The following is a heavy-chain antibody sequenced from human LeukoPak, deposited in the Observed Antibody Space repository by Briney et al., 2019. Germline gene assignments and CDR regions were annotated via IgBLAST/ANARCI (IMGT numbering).Heavy chain of an antibody. Sequence: QPGGSLRLSCVASGFPFSSYWMTWVRQAPGKGLEWVANIKQDGSKKSYVDSVKGRFTISRDNAKNSLYLQMNSLRAEDTAVYYCAREGQLGFDYWGQGTLVTVSS. D-gene: IGHD5-18*01. J-gene: IGHJ4*02. CDR3: AREGQLGFDY. CDR1: GFPFSSYW. V-gene: IGHV3-7*03. CDR2: IKQDGSKK.